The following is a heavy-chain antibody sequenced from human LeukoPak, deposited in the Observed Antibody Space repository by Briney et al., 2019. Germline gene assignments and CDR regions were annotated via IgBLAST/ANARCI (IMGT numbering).Heavy chain of an antibody. CDR3: ARSRAARPFDY. CDR2: IIPIFGTA. CDR1: GGTFSSYA. J-gene: IGHJ4*02. D-gene: IGHD6-6*01. Sequence: SVKVSCKASGGTFSSYAISWVRRAPGQGLEWMGGIIPIFGTANYAQKFQGRVTITADESTSTAYTELSSLRSEDTAVYYCARSRAARPFDYWGQGTLVTVSS. V-gene: IGHV1-69*13.